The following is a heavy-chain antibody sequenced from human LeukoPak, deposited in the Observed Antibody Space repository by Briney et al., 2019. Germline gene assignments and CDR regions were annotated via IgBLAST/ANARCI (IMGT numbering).Heavy chain of an antibody. V-gene: IGHV4-34*01. CDR1: LGSFSGYY. CDR3: ARGPQYERTREPLHH. D-gene: IGHD1-14*01. Sequence: SETLSHTRAVPLGSFSGYYRSWLRQPPGKGVEGIGEINHSGSTDYNPSLKSRVTISVDTSKNQLSLKLSSVTAADTAVYYCARGPQYERTREPLHHWGQGTLVTVSS. CDR2: INHSGST. J-gene: IGHJ1*01.